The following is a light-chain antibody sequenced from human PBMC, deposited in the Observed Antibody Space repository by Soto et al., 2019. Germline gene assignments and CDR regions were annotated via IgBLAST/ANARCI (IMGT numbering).Light chain of an antibody. J-gene: IGLJ3*02. Sequence: QSALTQPASVSGSPGQSITISCTGTSSDVGNYNYVSWYQQHPGKAPKLMIYGVSNRPSEVSNRFSGSKSGNTASLTISGLQAEDEADYYCSSYTSSSTWLFGGGPTLTVL. CDR3: SSYTSSSTWL. CDR1: SSDVGNYNY. V-gene: IGLV2-14*01. CDR2: GVS.